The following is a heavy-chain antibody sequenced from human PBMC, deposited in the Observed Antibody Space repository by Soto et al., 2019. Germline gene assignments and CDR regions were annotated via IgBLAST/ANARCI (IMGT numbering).Heavy chain of an antibody. D-gene: IGHD1-1*01. J-gene: IGHJ4*02. Sequence: QPGGSLRLSCAVSGFTFSAYWMHWVRQVPGKGLTWVSRISDDGSTATYADSVKGRFVISRDNAKNSLYLEMNTLRVDDSGLYYCARGQRVSSTGTGAHWGRGTLVTVYS. CDR3: ARGQRVSSTGTGAH. V-gene: IGHV3-74*01. CDR1: GFTFSAYW. CDR2: ISDDGSTA.